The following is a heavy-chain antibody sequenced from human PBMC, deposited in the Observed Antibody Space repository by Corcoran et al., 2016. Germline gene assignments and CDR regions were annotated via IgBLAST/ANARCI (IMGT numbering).Heavy chain of an antibody. V-gene: IGHV4-34*01. J-gene: IGHJ6*02. CDR1: GGSFSGYY. CDR3: ARSRYQLLWGLDYYYYGMDV. Sequence: QVQLQQWGAGLLKPSETLSLTCAVYGGSFSGYYWSWIRQPPGKGLEWIGEINHSGSTNYNPSLKSRVTISVDTSKNQFSLKLSSVPAADTAVYYCARSRYQLLWGLDYYYYGMDVWGQGTTVTVSS. CDR2: INHSGST. D-gene: IGHD2-2*01.